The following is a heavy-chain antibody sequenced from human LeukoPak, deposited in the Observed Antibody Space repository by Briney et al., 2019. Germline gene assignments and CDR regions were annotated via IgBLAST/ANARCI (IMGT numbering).Heavy chain of an antibody. J-gene: IGHJ3*02. CDR2: FDPEDGET. Sequence: ASVKVSFKVSGYTLTELSMHWVRQAPGKGLEWMGGFDPEDGETIYAQKFQGRVTMTEDTSTDTAYMELSSLRSEDTAVYYCSTQSIAAAGLDAFDIWGQGTMVTVSS. D-gene: IGHD6-13*01. CDR3: STQSIAAAGLDAFDI. V-gene: IGHV1-24*01. CDR1: GYTLTELS.